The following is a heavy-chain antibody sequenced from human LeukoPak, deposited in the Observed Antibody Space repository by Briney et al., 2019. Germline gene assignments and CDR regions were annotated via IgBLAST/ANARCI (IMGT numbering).Heavy chain of an antibody. CDR3: AKDGKRLLSDGVVDYYYTDV. CDR1: GFTFDDYG. D-gene: IGHD2/OR15-2a*01. J-gene: IGHJ6*03. V-gene: IGHV3-20*04. CDR2: INWNGGST. Sequence: GGSLRLSCAASGFTFDDYGMSWVRQAPGKGLEWVSGINWNGGSTGYADSVKGRFTISRDNSKNSLYLQMNSLRAEDTALYYCAKDGKRLLSDGVVDYYYTDVWGKGTTVTVSS.